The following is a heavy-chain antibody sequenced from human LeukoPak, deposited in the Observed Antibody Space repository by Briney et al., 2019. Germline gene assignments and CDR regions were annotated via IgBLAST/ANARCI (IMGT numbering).Heavy chain of an antibody. Sequence: PGGSLRLSCAASGFTFSSYSMSWVRQAPGKGLEWVSYISSSGSMIYYADSVKGRFTISRDHAKNSLYLQINSLRAEDTAVFYFSRGGCGELFRAFDIWGQGTMVTVSS. V-gene: IGHV3-48*01. CDR3: SRGGCGELFRAFDI. CDR1: GFTFSSYS. D-gene: IGHD3-10*01. CDR2: ISSSGSMI. J-gene: IGHJ3*02.